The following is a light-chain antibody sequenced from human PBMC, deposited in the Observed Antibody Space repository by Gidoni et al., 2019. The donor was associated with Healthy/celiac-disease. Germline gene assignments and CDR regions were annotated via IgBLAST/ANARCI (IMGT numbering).Light chain of an antibody. J-gene: IGLJ3*02. CDR3: SSYTSSSTRV. Sequence: PKLMIYDVSNRPSGVSNRFSGSKSGNTASLTISGLQAEDEADYYCSSYTSSSTRVFGGGTKLTVL. CDR2: DVS. V-gene: IGLV2-14*03.